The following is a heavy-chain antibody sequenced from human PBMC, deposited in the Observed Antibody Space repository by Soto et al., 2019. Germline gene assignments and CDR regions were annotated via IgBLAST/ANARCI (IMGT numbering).Heavy chain of an antibody. CDR3: ARDGAAMAVFDY. Sequence: SETLSLTCTVSCGSISSYYWSWIRQPAGKGLEWIGRIYTSGSTNYNPSLKSRVTMSVDTSKNQFSLKLSSVTAADTAVYYCARDGAAMAVFDYWGQGTLVTVSS. J-gene: IGHJ4*02. V-gene: IGHV4-4*07. D-gene: IGHD5-18*01. CDR2: IYTSGST. CDR1: CGSISSYY.